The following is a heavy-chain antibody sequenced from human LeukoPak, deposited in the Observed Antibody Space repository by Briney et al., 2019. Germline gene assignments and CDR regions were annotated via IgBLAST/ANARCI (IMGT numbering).Heavy chain of an antibody. Sequence: SETLSLTCTVSGVSISSSSYYWGWLRQPPGKGLEWIVSIYDSGSYYYNPSINSLITISVNTNKNPFFLMLSPVTAATTAVYYCARHEFEGYYYDSRCSINPYYYGM. J-gene: IGHJ6*01. CDR2: IYDSGSY. D-gene: IGHD3-22*01. CDR1: GVSISSSSYY. CDR3: ARHEFEGYYYDSRCSINPYYYGM. V-gene: IGHV4-39*01.